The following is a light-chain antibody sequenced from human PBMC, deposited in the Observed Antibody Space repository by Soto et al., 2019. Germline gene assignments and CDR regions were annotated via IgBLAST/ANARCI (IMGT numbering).Light chain of an antibody. CDR1: SSNIGTNT. CDR2: YSN. CDR3: AAWDDSLNGRV. J-gene: IGLJ3*02. V-gene: IGLV1-44*01. Sequence: QSVLTQPPSASGTPGQRVTISCSGSSSNIGTNTVNWYQQLPGTAPKLLIFYSNQRPSGVPDRFSGSKSGTSASLAISGLQSEDEAEYFCAAWDDSLNGRVFGGGTKVTVL.